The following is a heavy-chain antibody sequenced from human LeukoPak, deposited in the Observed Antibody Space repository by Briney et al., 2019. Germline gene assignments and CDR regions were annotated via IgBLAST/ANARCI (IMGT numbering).Heavy chain of an antibody. V-gene: IGHV4-59*08. Sequence: SETLSLTCTVSGGSISSYYWSWIRQPPGKGLEWIGYIYYSGSTNYNPSLKSRVTISVDTSKNQFSLKLSSVTAADTAVYYCARHRGDFDWLPYYFDYWGRGTLVTASS. J-gene: IGHJ4*02. CDR2: IYYSGST. D-gene: IGHD3-9*01. CDR3: ARHRGDFDWLPYYFDY. CDR1: GGSISSYY.